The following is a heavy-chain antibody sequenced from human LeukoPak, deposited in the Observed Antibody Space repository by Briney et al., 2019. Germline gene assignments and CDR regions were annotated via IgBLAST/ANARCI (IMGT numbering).Heavy chain of an antibody. Sequence: PGGSLRLSCAASGFTFSSTWMSWVRQAPGKALEWVANIRQDGSDKYYLDSVRGRFTISRDNAQNSLSLQMDSLRVEDTAVYFCARRWNYGRNYYIDVWGKGATVRVSS. J-gene: IGHJ6*03. CDR1: GFTFSSTW. V-gene: IGHV3-7*01. CDR3: ARRWNYGRNYYIDV. D-gene: IGHD1-7*01. CDR2: IRQDGSDK.